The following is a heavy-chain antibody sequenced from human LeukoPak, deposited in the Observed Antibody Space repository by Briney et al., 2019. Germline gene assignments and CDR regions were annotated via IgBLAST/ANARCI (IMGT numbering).Heavy chain of an antibody. Sequence: GRSLRLSCAASGFTFDGYAMHWVRQAPGKGLGWVSGISWNSGNIGYADSVKGRFTISRDNAKNSLYLQMNSLRAEDTALFYCAKVRGGELLAAFDIWGQGTMVTVSS. V-gene: IGHV3-9*01. J-gene: IGHJ3*02. CDR2: ISWNSGNI. CDR3: AKVRGGELLAAFDI. D-gene: IGHD3-10*01. CDR1: GFTFDGYA.